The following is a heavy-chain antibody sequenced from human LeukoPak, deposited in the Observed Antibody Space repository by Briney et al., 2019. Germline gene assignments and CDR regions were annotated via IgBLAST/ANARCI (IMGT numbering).Heavy chain of an antibody. CDR2: INPSGGST. V-gene: IGHV1-46*01. Sequence: ASVKVSCKASGYTFTGYYMHWVRQAPGQGLEWMGIINPSGGSTSYAQKFQGRVTMTRDTSTSTVYMELSSLRSEDTAVYYCARGRGVRRITMLRGDKFLTSLDYWGQGTLVTVSS. CDR1: GYTFTGYY. CDR3: ARGRGVRRITMLRGDKFLTSLDY. J-gene: IGHJ4*02. D-gene: IGHD3-10*01.